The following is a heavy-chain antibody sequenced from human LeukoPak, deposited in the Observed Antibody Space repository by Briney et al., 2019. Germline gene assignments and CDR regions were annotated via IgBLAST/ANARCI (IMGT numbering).Heavy chain of an antibody. CDR1: GFTFSSYG. CDR2: ISYDGSNK. Sequence: PGRSLRLSCAASGFTFSSYGMHWVRQAPGKGLEWVAVISYDGSNKYYADSVKGRFTISRDNSKNTLYLQMSSLRAEDTAVYYCAKDRWELLSEGYYFDYWGQGTLVTVSS. V-gene: IGHV3-30*18. D-gene: IGHD1-26*01. CDR3: AKDRWELLSEGYYFDY. J-gene: IGHJ4*02.